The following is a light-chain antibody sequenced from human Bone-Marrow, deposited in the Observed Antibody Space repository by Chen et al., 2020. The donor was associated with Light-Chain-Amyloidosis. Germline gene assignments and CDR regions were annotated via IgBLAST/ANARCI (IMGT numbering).Light chain of an antibody. CDR3: QSADSSGTYEVI. J-gene: IGLJ2*01. CDR2: RDT. V-gene: IGLV3-25*03. Sequence: SYELTQPPSVSVSPGQTARITCSGDDLPTKYAYWYQQKPGQAPVLVIHRDTERPSGISERFSGYSSGTTATLTISGVQAEDEADYHGQSADSSGTYEVIFGGGTKLTV. CDR1: DLPTKY.